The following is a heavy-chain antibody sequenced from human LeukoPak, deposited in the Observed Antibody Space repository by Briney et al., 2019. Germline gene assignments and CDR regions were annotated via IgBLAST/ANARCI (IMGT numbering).Heavy chain of an antibody. CDR3: ARVAKLGFRFDY. D-gene: IGHD3-10*01. CDR1: GGSISSGSYY. Sequence: PSQTLSLTCTVSGGSISSGSYYWSWIRQPAGKGLEWIGRIYASGSTNYNPSLKSRVTISVDTSKNQFSLKLSSVTAADTAVYYCARVAKLGFRFDYWGQGTLVTVSS. CDR2: IYASGST. V-gene: IGHV4-61*02. J-gene: IGHJ4*02.